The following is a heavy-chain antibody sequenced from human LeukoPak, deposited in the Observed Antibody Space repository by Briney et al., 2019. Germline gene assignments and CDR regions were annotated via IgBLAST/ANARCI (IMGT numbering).Heavy chain of an antibody. J-gene: IGHJ4*02. D-gene: IGHD3-22*01. Sequence: GGSLRLSCAVSGFAFSNYNMNWVRQAPGKGLEWVASISSSSGHIHYADSVKGRFTISRDNAKNSLYLQMNSLRAEDTAVYYCARDPDEWLLPIDYWGQGTLVTVSS. CDR2: ISSSSGHI. V-gene: IGHV3-21*01. CDR3: ARDPDEWLLPIDY. CDR1: GFAFSNYN.